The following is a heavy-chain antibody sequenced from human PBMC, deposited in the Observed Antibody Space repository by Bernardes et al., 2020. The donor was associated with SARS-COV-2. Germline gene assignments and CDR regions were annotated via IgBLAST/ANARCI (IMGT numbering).Heavy chain of an antibody. Sequence: SVKVSCKASGYTFTGYYMHWVRQAPGQGLEWMGWINPNSGGTNYAQKFQGRVTMTRDTSISTAYMELSRLRSDDTAVYYCARVNYDYVWAFDAFDIWGQGTMVTVSS. CDR1: GYTFTGYY. D-gene: IGHD3-16*01. V-gene: IGHV1-2*02. J-gene: IGHJ3*02. CDR3: ARVNYDYVWAFDAFDI. CDR2: INPNSGGT.